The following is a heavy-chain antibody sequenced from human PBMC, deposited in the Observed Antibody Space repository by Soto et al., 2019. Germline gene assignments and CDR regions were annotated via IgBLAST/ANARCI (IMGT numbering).Heavy chain of an antibody. D-gene: IGHD3-3*01. V-gene: IGHV1-46*01. Sequence: QVQLVQSGAEVEKPGASVKVSCKASGYTFTRHDMHWVRQAPGQGLEWMGKINPSSGSTTYAQKFQGRIAVTRDTSTTTVYVELSSLTSEDTAIYYCAASFGTGAFDLWGQGTMVTVSS. CDR1: GYTFTRHD. CDR2: INPSSGST. J-gene: IGHJ3*01. CDR3: AASFGTGAFDL.